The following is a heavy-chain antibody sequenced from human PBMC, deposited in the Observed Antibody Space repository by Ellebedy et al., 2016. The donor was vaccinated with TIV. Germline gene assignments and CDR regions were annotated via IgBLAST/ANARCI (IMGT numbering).Heavy chain of an antibody. CDR3: TTTTLYYYYMDV. J-gene: IGHJ6*03. Sequence: GGSLRLXXAASGFTFSNAWMSWVRQAPGKGLEWVGRIKSKTDGGTTDYAAPVKGRFTISRDDSKNTLYLQLNSLKTEDTAVYYCTTTTLYYYYMDVWGKGTTVTVSS. D-gene: IGHD1-1*01. CDR1: GFTFSNAW. CDR2: IKSKTDGGTT. V-gene: IGHV3-15*01.